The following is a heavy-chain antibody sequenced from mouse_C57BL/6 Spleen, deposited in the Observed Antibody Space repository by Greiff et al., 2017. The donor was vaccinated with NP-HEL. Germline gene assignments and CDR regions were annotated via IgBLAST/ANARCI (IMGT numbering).Heavy chain of an antibody. CDR1: GFTFSSYG. J-gene: IGHJ4*01. CDR2: ISSGGSYT. V-gene: IGHV5-6*02. CDR3: ATSVVGGAMDY. D-gene: IGHD1-1*01. Sequence: EVKLVESGGDLVKPGGSLKLSCAASGFTFSSYGMSWVRQTPDKRLEWVATISSGGSYTYYPDSVKGRFTISRGNAKNTLYLQMSSLKSEDTAMYYCATSVVGGAMDYWGQGTSVTVSS.